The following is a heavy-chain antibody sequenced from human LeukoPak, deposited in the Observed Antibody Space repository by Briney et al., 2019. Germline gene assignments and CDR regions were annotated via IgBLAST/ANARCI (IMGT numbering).Heavy chain of an antibody. V-gene: IGHV4-39*01. CDR1: GGSISSSSYY. Sequence: SETLSLTCTVSGGSISSSSYYWGWIRQPPGKGLEWIGSMYHSGSTYYNPSLKSRVTISVDTSKNQFSLNLSSVTAADTAVYYCARTAGVAVAGSRQYFDYWGQGTLVTVSS. CDR2: MYHSGST. J-gene: IGHJ4*02. D-gene: IGHD6-19*01. CDR3: ARTAGVAVAGSRQYFDY.